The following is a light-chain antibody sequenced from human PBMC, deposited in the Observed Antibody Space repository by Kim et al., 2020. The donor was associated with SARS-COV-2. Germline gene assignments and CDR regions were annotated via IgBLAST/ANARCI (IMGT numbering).Light chain of an antibody. Sequence: QSVLTQPPSVSEDPGNKVTISCSGSRSNIGNNPVSWYQQFPGTAPRLITYDNDKRPSGIPDRFSSSKSGTSATLGITGLRTGDEADYYCATWDSSLSVGVFGGGTQLTVL. V-gene: IGLV1-51*01. J-gene: IGLJ3*02. CDR3: ATWDSSLSVGV. CDR1: RSNIGNNP. CDR2: DND.